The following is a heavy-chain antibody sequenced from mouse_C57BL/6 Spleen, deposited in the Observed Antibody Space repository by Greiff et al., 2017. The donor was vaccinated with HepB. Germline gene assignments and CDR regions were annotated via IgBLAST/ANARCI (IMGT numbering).Heavy chain of an antibody. J-gene: IGHJ4*01. CDR2: IDPNSGGT. Sequence: QVQLKEPGAELVKPGASVKLSCKASGYTFTSYWMHWVKQRPGRGLEWIGRIDPNSGGTKYNEKFKSKATLTVDKPSSTAYMQLSSLTSEDSAVYYCARRGTGREDYAMDYWGQGTSVTVSS. CDR3: ARRGTGREDYAMDY. CDR1: GYTFTSYW. D-gene: IGHD4-1*01. V-gene: IGHV1-72*01.